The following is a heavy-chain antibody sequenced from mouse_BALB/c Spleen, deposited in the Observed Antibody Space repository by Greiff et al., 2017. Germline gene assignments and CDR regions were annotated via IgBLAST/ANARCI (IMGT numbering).Heavy chain of an antibody. Sequence: DVMLVESGGGLVKPGGSLKLSCAASGFTFSSYAMSWVRQSPEKRLEWVAEISSGGSYTYYPDTVTGRFTISRDNAKNTLYLEMSSLRSEDTAMYYCARDSLDYWGQGTTLTVSS. J-gene: IGHJ2*01. CDR2: ISSGGSYT. CDR3: ARDSLDY. CDR1: GFTFSSYA. V-gene: IGHV5-9-4*01.